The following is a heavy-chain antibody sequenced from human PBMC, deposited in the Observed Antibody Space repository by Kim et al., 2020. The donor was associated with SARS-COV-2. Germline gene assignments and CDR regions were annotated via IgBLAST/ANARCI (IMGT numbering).Heavy chain of an antibody. CDR3: ARDRGGSTWSWVAFDS. D-gene: IGHD6-13*01. CDR2: IKSDGST. J-gene: IGHJ5*01. CDR1: GFGVSDNY. V-gene: IGHV3-53*01. Sequence: GGSLRLSCAAYGFGVSDNYMNWVRQAPGKGLEWVSLIKSDGSTYYPDSVKGRFTISRDNSKNTLYLQMNSLRAEDTAVYFCARDRGGSTWSWVAFDSWGQGTRVTVYS.